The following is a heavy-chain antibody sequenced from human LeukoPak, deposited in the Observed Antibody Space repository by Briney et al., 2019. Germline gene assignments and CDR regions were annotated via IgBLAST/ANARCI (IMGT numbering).Heavy chain of an antibody. CDR3: AREGPARSHAPFDY. CDR2: ISSSSSYI. Sequence: PGGSLRLSCAASGFTFSSYSMSWVRQAPGKGLEWVPSISSSSSYIYYADSVKGRFTISRDNAKNSLYLQMNSLRAEDTAVYYCAREGPARSHAPFDYWGQGTLVTVSS. D-gene: IGHD2-2*01. J-gene: IGHJ4*02. CDR1: GFTFSSYS. V-gene: IGHV3-21*01.